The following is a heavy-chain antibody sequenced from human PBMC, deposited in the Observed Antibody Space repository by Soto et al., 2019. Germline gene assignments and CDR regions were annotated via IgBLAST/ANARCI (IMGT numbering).Heavy chain of an antibody. CDR3: ARGLAPYYFDY. CDR2: IYYSGSS. Sequence: QVQLQESGPGLVKPSETLSLSCTVSGGSISRYYWSWIRQPPGKGLEWIACIYYSGSSNSNPSLKRRVTISVDTSKNQFSLKLTSVTAADTAVYYCARGLAPYYFDYWGQGTLVSVSS. D-gene: IGHD3-16*01. CDR1: GGSISRYY. V-gene: IGHV4-59*01. J-gene: IGHJ4*02.